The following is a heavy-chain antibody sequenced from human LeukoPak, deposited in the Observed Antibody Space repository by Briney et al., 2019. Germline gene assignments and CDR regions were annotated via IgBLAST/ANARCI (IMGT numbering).Heavy chain of an antibody. CDR3: ARDRRGYYDSSGYFDF. CDR2: IHYSGRT. CDR1: GDSVSSDSYY. Sequence: TPSETLSLTCTVSGDSVSSDSYYWSWIRQPPGKGLEWIGYIHYSGRTKYNPSLKSRVTISVDTSKNQFSLKLSSVTAADTAVYYCARDRRGYYDSSGYFDFWGQGTLLTASS. V-gene: IGHV4-61*01. J-gene: IGHJ4*02. D-gene: IGHD3-22*01.